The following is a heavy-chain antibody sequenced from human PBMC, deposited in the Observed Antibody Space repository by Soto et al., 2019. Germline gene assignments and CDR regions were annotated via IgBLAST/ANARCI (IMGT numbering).Heavy chain of an antibody. D-gene: IGHD5-18*01. CDR2: IYYSGST. V-gene: IGHV4-59*01. J-gene: IGHJ5*02. CDR3: ARGLGYSYGYWFDP. CDR1: GGSISSYY. Sequence: QVQLQESGPGLVKPSETLSLTCTVSGGSISSYYWSWIRQPPGKGLEWIGYIYYSGSTNYNPSLKRRVTISVDTSKNQFSLKLSSVTAADTAVYYCARGLGYSYGYWFDPWGQGTLVTVSS.